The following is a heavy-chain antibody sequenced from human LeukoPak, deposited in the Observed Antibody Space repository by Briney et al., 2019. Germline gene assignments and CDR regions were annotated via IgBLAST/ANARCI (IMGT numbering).Heavy chain of an antibody. D-gene: IGHD3-9*01. CDR3: AKPAYDILTGYYPFDY. CDR2: IYHSGST. J-gene: IGHJ4*02. Sequence: SETLSLTCTVAGYSISRGYYWGWIRQPPGKGLEWIGSIYHSGSTYYNPSLKSRVTISVDTSKNQFSLKLSSVTAADTAVYYNAKPAYDILTGYYPFDYWGQGTLVTVSS. V-gene: IGHV4-38-2*02. CDR1: GYSISRGYY.